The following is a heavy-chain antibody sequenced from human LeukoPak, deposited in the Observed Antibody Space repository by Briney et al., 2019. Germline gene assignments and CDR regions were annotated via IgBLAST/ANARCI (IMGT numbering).Heavy chain of an antibody. CDR1: GFTFSSYG. D-gene: IGHD2-2*01. Sequence: PGGSLRLSCAASGFTFSSYGMHWVRQAPGKGPEWVAVISYDGSNKYYADSVKGRFTISRDNSKNTLYLQMNSLRAEDTAVYYCAKDRAGVVVPAAWDLDYWGQGTLVTVSS. V-gene: IGHV3-30*18. J-gene: IGHJ4*02. CDR3: AKDRAGVVVPAAWDLDY. CDR2: ISYDGSNK.